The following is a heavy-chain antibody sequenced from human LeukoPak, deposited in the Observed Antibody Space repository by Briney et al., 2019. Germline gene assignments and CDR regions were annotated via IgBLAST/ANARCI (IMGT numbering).Heavy chain of an antibody. CDR1: GFTFDDYA. V-gene: IGHV3-9*01. CDR2: IRWNSGSI. CDR3: AKGSDYYYYYMDV. J-gene: IGHJ6*03. Sequence: GGSLRLSCAASGFTFDDYAMHWVRQAPGKGLEWVSGIRWNSGSIGYADSVKGRFTISRDNAKNSLYLQMNSLRAEDTALYYCAKGSDYYYYYMDVWGKGTTVTVSS.